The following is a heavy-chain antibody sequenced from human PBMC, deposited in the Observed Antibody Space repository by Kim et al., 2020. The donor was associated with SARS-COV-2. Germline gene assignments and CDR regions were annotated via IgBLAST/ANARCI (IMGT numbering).Heavy chain of an antibody. CDR1: GYTFTGYY. D-gene: IGHD1-1*01. CDR3: ARGNEWHDKRGHLDY. V-gene: IGHV1-2*06. CDR2: VNPGNGNT. J-gene: IGHJ4*02. Sequence: ASVKVSCKASGYTFTGYYIHWVRQAPGQGLEWIGRVNPGNGNTDYAQKFQGRVTMAKDTSISTADMDLSSLGSDDTAVYFCARGNEWHDKRGHLDYWGQGTLVTVSS.